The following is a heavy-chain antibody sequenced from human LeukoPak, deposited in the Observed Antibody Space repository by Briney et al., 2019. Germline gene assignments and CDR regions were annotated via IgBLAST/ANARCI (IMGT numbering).Heavy chain of an antibody. CDR2: IRYDGSNK. J-gene: IGHJ6*03. D-gene: IGHD5-18*01. CDR3: AKGGYSNGRYYYYYMDV. V-gene: IGHV3-30*02. CDR1: GFTFSSYS. Sequence: GGSLTLSCAGSGFTFSSYSMNWVRQAPGKGLEWVAFIRYDGSNKYYADSAKGRFTISRDNSKNTLYLQMNSLGAEDTAVYYCAKGGYSNGRYYYYYMDVWGEGTTVTVSS.